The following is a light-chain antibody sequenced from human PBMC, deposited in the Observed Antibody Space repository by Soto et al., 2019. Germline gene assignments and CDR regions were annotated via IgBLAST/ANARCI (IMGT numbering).Light chain of an antibody. CDR3: QQLNSYPFT. J-gene: IGKJ5*01. V-gene: IGKV1-9*01. Sequence: DIQMTQSPSTLSASVGYRVTITFLASESIRTWLAWYQHKPGKAPKFLIYAASTLQSGVPSRFSGSGSGTEFTLTISSLQPEDFATYYCQQLNSYPFTFGQGTRLEIK. CDR1: ESIRTW. CDR2: AAS.